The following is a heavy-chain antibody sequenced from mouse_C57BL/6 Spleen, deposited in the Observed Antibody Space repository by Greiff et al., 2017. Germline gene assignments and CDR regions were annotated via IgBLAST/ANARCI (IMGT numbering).Heavy chain of an antibody. V-gene: IGHV14-1*01. J-gene: IGHJ3*01. D-gene: IGHD1-1*01. CDR2: IDPEDGDT. CDR3: TPLDYGSSEFAY. CDR1: GFNIKDYY. Sequence: EVQLQQSGAELVRPGASVKLSCTASGFNIKDYYMHWVKQRPEQGLEWIGRIDPEDGDTEYAPKFQGKATMTADTSSNTAYLQLSSLTSEDTAVYYCTPLDYGSSEFAYWGQGTLVTVSA.